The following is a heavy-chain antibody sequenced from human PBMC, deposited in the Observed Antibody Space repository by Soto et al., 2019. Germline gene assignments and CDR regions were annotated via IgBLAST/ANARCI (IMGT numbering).Heavy chain of an antibody. J-gene: IGHJ6*02. Sequence: QVQLQESGPGLVKPSQTLSLTCTVSGDSISRSGYFWTWIRQHPGKGLEWIGYIYYSGKSYYNPSLKSRVIISVDTSKNQFSLNLTAVTAADTAVYYCARGTMLRGPGYYYAFDVWGQGTTVTVSS. D-gene: IGHD3-10*01. V-gene: IGHV4-31*03. CDR1: GDSISRSGYF. CDR3: ARGTMLRGPGYYYAFDV. CDR2: IYYSGKS.